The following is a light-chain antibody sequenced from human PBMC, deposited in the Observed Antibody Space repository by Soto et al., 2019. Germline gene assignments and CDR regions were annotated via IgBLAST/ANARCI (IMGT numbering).Light chain of an antibody. CDR1: SSDVGGYNF. J-gene: IGLJ1*01. V-gene: IGLV2-14*01. CDR3: SSYTSSNTYV. Sequence: QSALTQPASVSGFPGQSITISCTGTSSDVGGYNFVSWYQQHPGKAPKPLIYDVSNRPSGVSNRFSGSKSGNTASLTISGLQAEDEADYYCSSYTSSNTYVFGTGTKVTVL. CDR2: DVS.